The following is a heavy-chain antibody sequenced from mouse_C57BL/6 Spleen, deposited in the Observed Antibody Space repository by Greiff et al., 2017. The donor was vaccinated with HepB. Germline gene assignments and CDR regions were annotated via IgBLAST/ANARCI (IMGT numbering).Heavy chain of an antibody. CDR3: ASGDSSGYIYYAMDY. D-gene: IGHD3-2*02. V-gene: IGHV1-72*01. Sequence: QVQLKQPGAELVKPGASVKLSCKASGYTFTSYWMHWVKQRPGRGLEWIGRIDPNSGGTKYNEKFKSKAALTVDKPSSTAYMQLSSLTSEDSAVYYCASGDSSGYIYYAMDYWGQGTSVTVSS. CDR2: IDPNSGGT. CDR1: GYTFTSYW. J-gene: IGHJ4*01.